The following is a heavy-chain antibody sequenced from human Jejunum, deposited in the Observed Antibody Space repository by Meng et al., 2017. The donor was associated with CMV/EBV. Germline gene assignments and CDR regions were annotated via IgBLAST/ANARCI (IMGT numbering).Heavy chain of an antibody. CDR1: GGSISCTSYY. D-gene: IGHD4-17*01. CDR3: ARDALREGYFDL. J-gene: IGHJ2*01. V-gene: IGHV4-39*07. CDR2: VYYSGNT. Sequence: LQRQGSAPGLVTPSETPSLTCTVCGGSISCTSYYWVWICQPPGKGLEWIGGVYYSGNTYYNPSLKSRVTLSVDTSKNQFSLKLNSVTAADTAVYHCARDALREGYFDLWGRGTLVTVSS.